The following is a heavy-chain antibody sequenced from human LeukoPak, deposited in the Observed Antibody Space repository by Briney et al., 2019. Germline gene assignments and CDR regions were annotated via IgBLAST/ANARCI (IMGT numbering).Heavy chain of an antibody. CDR3: ARYSPPAYCSSGSCYFDY. CDR2: IYTSGST. CDR1: GGSISSKSYY. V-gene: IGHV4-61*02. J-gene: IGHJ4*02. D-gene: IGHD2-15*01. Sequence: SQTLSLTCTVSGGSISSKSYYWSWIRQPAGKGLEWIGRIYTSGSTDYNPSLKSRVTISRDTSKNEFSLILSSLTAADTAVYYCARYSPPAYCSSGSCYFDYCGQGTLVTVSS.